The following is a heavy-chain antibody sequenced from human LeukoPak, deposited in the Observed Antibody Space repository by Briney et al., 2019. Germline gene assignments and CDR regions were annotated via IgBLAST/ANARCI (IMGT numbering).Heavy chain of an antibody. CDR1: GFTFSGYT. D-gene: IGHD1-7*01. V-gene: IGHV3-30-3*01. CDR2: ISHDGSTK. J-gene: IGHJ3*02. Sequence: GGSLRLSCAASGFTFSGYTMHWVRQAPGKGLELVAVISHDGSTKYYADSVKGRFTISRDNSKNTLYLQMNSLRVEDTAVYYCARDPNYYTGSAFDIWGQGTMVSVSS. CDR3: ARDPNYYTGSAFDI.